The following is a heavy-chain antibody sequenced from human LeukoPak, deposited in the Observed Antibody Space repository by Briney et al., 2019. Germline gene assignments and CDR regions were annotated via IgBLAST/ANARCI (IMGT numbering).Heavy chain of an antibody. V-gene: IGHV3-21*01. CDR1: GLTFSSYY. Sequence: GGSLRLSCAASGLTFSSYYMNWVRQAPGRGLEWVSSISSTSSYIYYADSVKGRFTISRDNADNSLYLQMNSLRAEDTAVYYCARGYSSGWSAFDYWGQGTLVTVSS. D-gene: IGHD6-19*01. J-gene: IGHJ4*02. CDR2: ISSTSSYI. CDR3: ARGYSSGWSAFDY.